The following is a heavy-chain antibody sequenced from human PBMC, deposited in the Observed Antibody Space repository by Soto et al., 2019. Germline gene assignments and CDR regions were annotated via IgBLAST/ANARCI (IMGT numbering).Heavy chain of an antibody. CDR2: ILYTGNT. V-gene: IGHV4-59*02. CDR1: GASVSSYY. Sequence: SETLSLTCTVSGASVSSYYWSWTRHPPGKGLEWLGYILYTGNTNYNPSLKSRVTMSVDTSKNQVSLKLSAVTAADTAVYFCARAAYGSGSYYAPYYYYAMDVWGQGTTVTVSS. J-gene: IGHJ6*02. CDR3: ARAAYGSGSYYAPYYYYAMDV. D-gene: IGHD3-10*01.